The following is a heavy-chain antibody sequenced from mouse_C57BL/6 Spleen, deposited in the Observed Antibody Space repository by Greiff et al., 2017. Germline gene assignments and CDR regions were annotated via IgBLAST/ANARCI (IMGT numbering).Heavy chain of an antibody. V-gene: IGHV1-15*01. CDR1: GYTFTDYE. D-gene: IGHD2-3*01. J-gene: IGHJ4*01. Sequence: QVQLQQSGAELVRPGASVTLSCKASGYTFTDYEMHWVKQTPVHGLEWIGAIDPETGGTAYNQKFKGKAILTADKSSSTAYMELRSLTSEDAAVYYCTKRMGAMDYWGQGTSVTVSS. CDR3: TKRMGAMDY. CDR2: IDPETGGT.